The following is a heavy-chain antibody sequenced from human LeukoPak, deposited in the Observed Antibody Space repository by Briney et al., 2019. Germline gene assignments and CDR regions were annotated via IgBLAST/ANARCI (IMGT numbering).Heavy chain of an antibody. J-gene: IGHJ3*02. V-gene: IGHV3-30*02. D-gene: IGHD3-3*01. Sequence: GGSLRLSCAASGFTFSSYGMHWVRQAPGKGLEWVAFIRYDGSNKYYADSVKGRFTISRDNSKNTLYLQMNSLRAEDTAVYYCAKVWIHAIDAFDISGQGAMVTVSS. CDR2: IRYDGSNK. CDR3: AKVWIHAIDAFDI. CDR1: GFTFSSYG.